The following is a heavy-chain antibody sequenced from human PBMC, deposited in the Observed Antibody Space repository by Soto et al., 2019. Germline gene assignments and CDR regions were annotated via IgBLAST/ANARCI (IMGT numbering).Heavy chain of an antibody. V-gene: IGHV3-23*01. CDR1: GFTFSSYA. CDR3: ARGGVNYYYYYGMDV. J-gene: IGHJ6*02. D-gene: IGHD3-10*01. Sequence: GGSLRLSCAASGFTFSSYAMSWVRQAPGKGLEWVSAISGSGGSTYYADSVKGRFTISRDNSKNTLYLQMNSLRAEDTAVYYCARGGVNYYYYYGMDVWGQGTTVTVSS. CDR2: ISGSGGST.